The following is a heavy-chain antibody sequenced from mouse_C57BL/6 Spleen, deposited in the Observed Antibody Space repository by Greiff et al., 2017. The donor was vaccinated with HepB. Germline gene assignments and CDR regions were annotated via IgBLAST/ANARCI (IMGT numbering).Heavy chain of an antibody. Sequence: VQLQQSGPELVKPGASVKISCKASGYTFTDYYMNWVKQSHGKSLEWIGDINPNNGGTSYNQKFKGKATLTVDKSSSTAYMELRSLTSEDSAVYYCARGSNYWYFDVWGTVTTVTVSS. D-gene: IGHD2-5*01. J-gene: IGHJ1*03. CDR3: ARGSNYWYFDV. V-gene: IGHV1-26*01. CDR1: GYTFTDYY. CDR2: INPNNGGT.